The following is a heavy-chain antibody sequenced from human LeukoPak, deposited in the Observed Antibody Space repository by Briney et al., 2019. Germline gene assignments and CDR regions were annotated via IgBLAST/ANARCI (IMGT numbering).Heavy chain of an antibody. D-gene: IGHD3-3*01. CDR2: ISDYNGNT. Sequence: GASVKVSCKASGYTFTSYGISWVRQAPGQGLEWMGWISDYNGNTNYAQKLQGRVTMTTDTSTSTAYMELRSLRSDDTAVYYCARSTIFGVVAHYYYYGMDVWGQGTTVTVSS. V-gene: IGHV1-18*01. CDR1: GYTFTSYG. J-gene: IGHJ6*02. CDR3: ARSTIFGVVAHYYYYGMDV.